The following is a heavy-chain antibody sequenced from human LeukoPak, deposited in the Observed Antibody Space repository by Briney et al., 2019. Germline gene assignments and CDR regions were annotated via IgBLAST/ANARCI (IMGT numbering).Heavy chain of an antibody. D-gene: IGHD2-2*01. V-gene: IGHV3-23*01. J-gene: IGHJ4*02. CDR2: ISGSGGST. Sequence: PGGSLRLSCAASGFTFSSYAMSWVRQAPGKGLEWVSAISGSGGSTYYADSVKGRFTISRDNSKNTLYLQMNGLRAEDTAVYYCAKGVVVVPAAIDYWGQGTLVTVSS. CDR1: GFTFSSYA. CDR3: AKGVVVVPAAIDY.